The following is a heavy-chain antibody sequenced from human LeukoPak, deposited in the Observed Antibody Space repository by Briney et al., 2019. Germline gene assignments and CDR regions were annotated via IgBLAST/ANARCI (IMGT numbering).Heavy chain of an antibody. CDR3: ASLAMTGAAGRGYLDS. J-gene: IGHJ4*02. Sequence: ETLPLTCTISGGPIMSSSHFCGSIRQPPGEGLEWIVCVLGSPLQDGPRDYNPHLNSRLTISVDTSKNQFSLRLRPVTAADTAIYFCASLAMTGAAGRGYLDSWGQGTLVTVSS. CDR1: GGPIMSSSHF. D-gene: IGHD3-9*01. V-gene: IGHV4-39*01. CDR2: VLGSPLQDGPR.